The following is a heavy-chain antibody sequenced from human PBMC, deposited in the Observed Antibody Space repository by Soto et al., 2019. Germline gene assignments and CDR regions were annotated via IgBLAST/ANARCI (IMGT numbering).Heavy chain of an antibody. CDR2: IYYSGST. CDR3: ASSYYYDSSGYYSNWFDP. J-gene: IGHJ5*02. Sequence: PSETLSLTCTASGGSISSGDYYWSWIRQPPGKGLGWIGYIYYSGSTYYNPSLKSRVTISVDTSKNQFSLKLSSVTAADTAVYYCASSYYYDSSGYYSNWFDPWGQGTLVTVSS. D-gene: IGHD3-22*01. CDR1: GGSISSGDYY. V-gene: IGHV4-30-4*01.